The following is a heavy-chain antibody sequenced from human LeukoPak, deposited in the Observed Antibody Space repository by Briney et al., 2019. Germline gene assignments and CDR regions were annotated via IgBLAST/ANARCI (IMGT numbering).Heavy chain of an antibody. Sequence: SETLSLTCTVSGGSVGSGSYYWSWIRQPPGKGLEWIGYIYYSGSTNGSTNYNPSLKSRVTISIDTSKNQFSLKLSSVTAADTAVYYCARERTPGSGLDYWGQGTLVTVSS. CDR3: ARERTPGSGLDY. CDR2: IYYSGSTNGST. V-gene: IGHV4-61*01. CDR1: GGSVGSGSYY. J-gene: IGHJ4*02. D-gene: IGHD2-15*01.